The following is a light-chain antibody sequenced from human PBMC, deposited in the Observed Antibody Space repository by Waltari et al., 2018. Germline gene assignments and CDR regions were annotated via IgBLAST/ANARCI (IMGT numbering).Light chain of an antibody. V-gene: IGKV3D-15*01. CDR3: QQYNNWPPLFT. CDR1: QSVSSN. Sequence: EIVMTQSPATLSVSPGDRATLSCRARQSVSSNLAWYQQKPGQAPRLLIYGASTRATGIPARFSGTGSGTEFTLTISSLQSEDFAVYSCQQYNNWPPLFTFGPGTKVDMK. CDR2: GAS. J-gene: IGKJ3*01.